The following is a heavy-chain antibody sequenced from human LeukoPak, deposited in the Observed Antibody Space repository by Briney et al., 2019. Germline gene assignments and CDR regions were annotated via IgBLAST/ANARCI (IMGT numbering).Heavy chain of an antibody. Sequence: GGSLRLSCAASGFTFSSYWMHWVRQAPGKGLVWVSRINSDGSSTSYADSVKGRFTISRDNAKNTLYLQMNSLRAEDTAVYYCAREGIVVVPAASWGQGTLVTVSS. CDR3: AREGIVVVPAAS. D-gene: IGHD2-2*01. CDR2: INSDGSST. V-gene: IGHV3-74*01. CDR1: GFTFSSYW. J-gene: IGHJ4*02.